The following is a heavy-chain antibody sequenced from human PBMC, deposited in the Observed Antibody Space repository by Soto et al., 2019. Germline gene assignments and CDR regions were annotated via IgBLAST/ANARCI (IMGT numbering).Heavy chain of an antibody. CDR1: GFTFSSYS. J-gene: IGHJ3*02. CDR3: GGDSSGYYYPDLFDI. CDR2: ISSSSSTI. V-gene: IGHV3-48*02. D-gene: IGHD3-22*01. Sequence: GGSLRLSCAASGFTFSSYSMNWVRQAPGKGLEWVSYISSSSSTIYYADSVKGRFTISRDNAKNSLYLQMNSLRDEDTAVYYLGGDSSGYYYPDLFDIWGQGTMVTVSS.